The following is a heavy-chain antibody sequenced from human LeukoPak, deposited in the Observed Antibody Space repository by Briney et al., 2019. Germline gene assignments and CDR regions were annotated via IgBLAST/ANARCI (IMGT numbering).Heavy chain of an antibody. CDR2: IYHRGST. Sequence: SETLSLTCAVSGGSISSGGYSWSWIRQPPGKGLVAGLEWIGYIYHRGSTYYNPSLKSRATISVDRSKNQFSLKLSSVTAADTAVYYCARGVGSVPYFDYWGQGTLVTVSS. V-gene: IGHV4-30-2*01. CDR3: ARGVGSVPYFDY. J-gene: IGHJ4*02. CDR1: GGSISSGGYS. D-gene: IGHD3-10*01.